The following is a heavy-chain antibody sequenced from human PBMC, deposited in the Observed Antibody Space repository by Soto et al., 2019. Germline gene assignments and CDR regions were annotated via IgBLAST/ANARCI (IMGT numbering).Heavy chain of an antibody. Sequence: EVQLLESGGGLVQPGGSLGLSCAASGFTFSSYAMNWVRQAPGKGLEWVSVISGSGGSTYYADSVKGRFTISRDNSKNTLYLQMNSLRAEDTAVYYCASRSSGWYFDYWGQGTLVTVSS. V-gene: IGHV3-23*01. CDR1: GFTFSSYA. CDR2: ISGSGGST. J-gene: IGHJ4*02. D-gene: IGHD6-19*01. CDR3: ASRSSGWYFDY.